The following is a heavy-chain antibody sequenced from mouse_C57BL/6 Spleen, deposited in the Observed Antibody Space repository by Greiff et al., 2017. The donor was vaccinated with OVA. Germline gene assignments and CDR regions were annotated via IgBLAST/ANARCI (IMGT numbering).Heavy chain of an antibody. Sequence: QVQLQQSGPGLVAPSQSLSITCTVSGFSLTSYGVHWVRQPPGKGLEWLVVIWSDGSTTYTSALKSRLSISKDNSKSQVFLKMNSLQTDDTAMYYCARHGDYYGSRRYFDYWGQGTTLTVSS. D-gene: IGHD1-1*01. J-gene: IGHJ2*01. CDR3: ARHGDYYGSRRYFDY. V-gene: IGHV2-6-1*01. CDR1: GFSLTSYG. CDR2: IWSDGST.